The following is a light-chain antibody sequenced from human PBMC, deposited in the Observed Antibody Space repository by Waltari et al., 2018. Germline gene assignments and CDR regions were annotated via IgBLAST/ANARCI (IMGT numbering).Light chain of an antibody. J-gene: IGKJ4*01. CDR1: DNVDKH. V-gene: IGKV1-39*01. Sequence: DIQLTQSPSSLSASVGDRVTITCRASDNVDKHLNWYQQKPGKVPKLLIYMTSTLESGVPSRFSGSGSGTDYTFTISRLQSEDVATYYCQHGYGSPLTFGGETKVDIK. CDR3: QHGYGSPLT. CDR2: MTS.